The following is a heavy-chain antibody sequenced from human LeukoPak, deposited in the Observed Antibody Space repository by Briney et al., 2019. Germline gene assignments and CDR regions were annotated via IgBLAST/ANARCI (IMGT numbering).Heavy chain of an antibody. D-gene: IGHD3-3*01. CDR1: GYTFTGYY. V-gene: IGHV1-69*05. CDR3: ARTITIFGVHKGNWFDP. Sequence: SVKVSCKASGYTFTGYYMHWVRQAPGQGLEWMGGIIPIFGTANYAQKFQGRVTITTDESTSTAYMELNSLRSEDTAVYYCARTITIFGVHKGNWFDPWGQGTLVTVSS. J-gene: IGHJ5*02. CDR2: IIPIFGTA.